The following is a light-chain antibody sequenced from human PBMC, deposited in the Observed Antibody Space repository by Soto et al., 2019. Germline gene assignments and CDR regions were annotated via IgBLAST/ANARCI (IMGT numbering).Light chain of an antibody. Sequence: DIPMTQSPSTLSASVGDRVTITCRASQSISSWLAWYQQKPGKAPKVLIYKASSLESGVPSRFSGSGSGTEFTLTISRLQPDDFATYYCQQYKSYPFTFGPGNKVDIK. J-gene: IGKJ3*01. V-gene: IGKV1-5*03. CDR3: QQYKSYPFT. CDR1: QSISSW. CDR2: KAS.